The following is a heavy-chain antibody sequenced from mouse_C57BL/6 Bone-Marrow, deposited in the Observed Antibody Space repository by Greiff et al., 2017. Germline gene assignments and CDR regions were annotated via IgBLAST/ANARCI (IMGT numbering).Heavy chain of an antibody. CDR3: TTSRWSSFAY. CDR2: IDPEDGDT. V-gene: IGHV14-1*01. Sequence: VQLQQSGAELVRPGASVKLSCTASGFNIKDYYMHWVKQRPEQGLEWIGRIDPEDGDTEYAPKFQGKATMTADTSSNPAYLQLSSLTSEDTAVYYCTTSRWSSFAYWGQGTLVTVSA. CDR1: GFNIKDYY. D-gene: IGHD2-3*01. J-gene: IGHJ3*01.